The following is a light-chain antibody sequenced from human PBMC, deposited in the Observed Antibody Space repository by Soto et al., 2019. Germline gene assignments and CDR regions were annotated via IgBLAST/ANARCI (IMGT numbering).Light chain of an antibody. CDR1: SGSIGSSY. CDR3: QSYDTSNPLV. V-gene: IGLV6-57*01. CDR2: EDN. J-gene: IGLJ3*02. Sequence: NFMLAQPHSMSESPGKTVTISCTRSSGSIGSSYVQWYQQRPGSSPTTVIFEDNQRPTGVPVRFSGSIDSSSNSASLVISGLRTEDEADYYCQSYDTSNPLVFGGGTQLTVL.